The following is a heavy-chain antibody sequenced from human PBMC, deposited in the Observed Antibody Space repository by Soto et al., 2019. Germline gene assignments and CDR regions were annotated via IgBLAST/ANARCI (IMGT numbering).Heavy chain of an antibody. CDR2: IHSSGSI. D-gene: IGHD3-22*01. CDR1: GVSISSYY. Sequence: SETLSLTCIVSGVSISSYYWSWIRQAPGRGLEWIGYIHSSGSIYYNPSLKSRATMSIDTAGNQFSLKVSSVTVADTAVYYCARDLDGLHDDTSGPFPRPGWGQGTLVTV. CDR3: ARDLDGLHDDTSGPFPRPG. V-gene: IGHV4-4*09. J-gene: IGHJ1*01.